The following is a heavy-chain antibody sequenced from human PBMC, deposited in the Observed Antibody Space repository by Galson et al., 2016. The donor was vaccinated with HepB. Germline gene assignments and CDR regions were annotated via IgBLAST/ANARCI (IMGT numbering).Heavy chain of an antibody. V-gene: IGHV3-23*01. CDR3: ARDRGGGTSWYLGYS. D-gene: IGHD6-13*01. J-gene: IGHJ4*02. CDR2: ITSGGIT. Sequence: SLRLSCAASGFSFSSYAMSWVRQAPGKGLEWVSGITSGGITYYADSVKGRFTISRDNSKNILFLHMNSLSPDDTAEYYCARDRGGGTSWYLGYSWGQGTLVIV. CDR1: GFSFSSYA.